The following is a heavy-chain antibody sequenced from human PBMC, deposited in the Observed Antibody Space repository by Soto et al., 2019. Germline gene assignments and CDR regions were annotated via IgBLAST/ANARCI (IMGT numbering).Heavy chain of an antibody. CDR1: GFTFSDYY. CDR2: ISSSSSYT. J-gene: IGHJ6*02. D-gene: IGHD3-3*01. Sequence: TGGSLRLSCAASGFTFSDYYMSWIRQAPGKGLEWVSYISSSSSYTNYADSVKGRFTISRDNAKNSLYLQMNSLGAEDTAVYYCLRSPYGMDVWGQGTTVTVSS. V-gene: IGHV3-11*06. CDR3: LRSPYGMDV.